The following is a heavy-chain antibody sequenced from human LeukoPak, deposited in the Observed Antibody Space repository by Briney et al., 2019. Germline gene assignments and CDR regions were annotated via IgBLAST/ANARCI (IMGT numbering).Heavy chain of an antibody. D-gene: IGHD4/OR15-4a*01. CDR3: AGALSSMLWWTTNYYYYYGMDV. Sequence: WASVKVSCKASGYTFTSYAISWVRQAPGQGLEWMGWISTYNGNTNYAQKLQGRVTMTTDTSTSTAYMELRSLRSDDTAVYYCAGALSSMLWWTTNYYYYYGMDVWGQGTTVTVSS. J-gene: IGHJ6*02. CDR2: ISTYNGNT. V-gene: IGHV1-18*01. CDR1: GYTFTSYA.